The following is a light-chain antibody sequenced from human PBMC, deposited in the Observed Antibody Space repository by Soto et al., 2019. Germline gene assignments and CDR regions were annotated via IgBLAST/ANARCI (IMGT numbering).Light chain of an antibody. CDR3: QQYNNWPGT. V-gene: IGKV3-15*01. Sequence: EIVMTQSPATLSVSPGERATLSCRASQSVSSNLAWYQQKPGQAPRLLISDASTRATGIPARFSGSGSGTDFTLTISRLEPEDFAVYYCQQYNNWPGTFGQGTKVDI. J-gene: IGKJ1*01. CDR2: DAS. CDR1: QSVSSN.